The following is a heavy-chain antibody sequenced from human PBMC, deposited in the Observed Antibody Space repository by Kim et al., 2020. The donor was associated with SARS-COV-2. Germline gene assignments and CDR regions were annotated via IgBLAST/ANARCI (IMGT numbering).Heavy chain of an antibody. D-gene: IGHD5-12*01. J-gene: IGHJ4*02. Sequence: SNAQKFPGRATMTRDTSAGTVYMELSSLRSEDTAVYYCARDLGGYNDCDYWGQGTLVTVSS. CDR3: ARDLGGYNDCDY. V-gene: IGHV1-46*01.